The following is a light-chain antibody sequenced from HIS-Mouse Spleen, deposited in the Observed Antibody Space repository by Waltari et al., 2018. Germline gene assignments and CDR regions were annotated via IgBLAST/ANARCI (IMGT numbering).Light chain of an antibody. J-gene: IGLJ2*01. CDR3: SSYTSSSTEV. CDR1: SSDVGGYNY. V-gene: IGLV2-14*03. CDR2: DVS. Sequence: QSALTQPASVSGSPGQSITISCTGTSSDVGGYNYVSWYQQHPGKAPKLMIYDVSNRPSWVSNRFSGSKSSNTASLTISGLQAEDEADYYCSSYTSSSTEVFGGGTKLTVL.